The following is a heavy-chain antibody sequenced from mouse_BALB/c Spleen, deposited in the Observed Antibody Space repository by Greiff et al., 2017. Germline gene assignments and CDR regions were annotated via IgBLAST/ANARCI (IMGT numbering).Heavy chain of an antibody. CDR1: GYSITSDYA. CDR3: ARGANFYYGSSLFAY. CDR2: ISYSGST. D-gene: IGHD1-1*01. Sequence: EVQLQESGPGLVKPSQSLSLTCTVTGYSITSDYAWNWIRQFPGNKLEWMGYISYSGSTSYNPSLKSRISITRDTSKNQFFLQLNSVTTEDTATYYCARGANFYYGSSLFAYWGQGTLVTVSA. V-gene: IGHV3-2*02. J-gene: IGHJ3*01.